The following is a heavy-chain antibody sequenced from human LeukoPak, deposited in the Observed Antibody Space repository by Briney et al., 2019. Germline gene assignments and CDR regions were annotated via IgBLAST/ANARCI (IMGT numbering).Heavy chain of an antibody. Sequence: ASVKVSCKASGYTFTGYYMHWVRQAPGQGLEWMGRINPNSGGTNYAQKFQGRVTMTRDTSISTAYMELSRLRSDDTAVYYCARVYYDSSGYYRIDYWGQGTLVTVSA. J-gene: IGHJ4*02. CDR1: GYTFTGYY. CDR2: INPNSGGT. D-gene: IGHD3-22*01. CDR3: ARVYYDSSGYYRIDY. V-gene: IGHV1-2*06.